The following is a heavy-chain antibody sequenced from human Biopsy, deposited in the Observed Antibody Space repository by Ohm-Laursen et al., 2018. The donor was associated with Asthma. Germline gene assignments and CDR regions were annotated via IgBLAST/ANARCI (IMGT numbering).Heavy chain of an antibody. D-gene: IGHD1-1*01. CDR1: GFSFSNFA. Sequence: SLRLSCSASGFSFSNFAIHWVRQAPGKGLEWVGVISKDASTQDYADPVKGRFTMARDNSKNTLDLQMNSLREEDTAVYYCVRDGTDDAFDIWGQGTVVSVSS. J-gene: IGHJ3*02. V-gene: IGHV3-30*01. CDR2: ISKDASTQ. CDR3: VRDGTDDAFDI.